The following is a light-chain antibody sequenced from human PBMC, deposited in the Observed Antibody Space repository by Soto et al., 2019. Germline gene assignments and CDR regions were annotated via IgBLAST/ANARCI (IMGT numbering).Light chain of an antibody. Sequence: AIQLTQSPSSLSASVGDRDTITCRASQGISSALAWYQQKPGKAPKLLIYDASSLESGVPSRFSGSGSGTDFTLTISSLQPEDFATYYCQQFNSYPHDFGQGTRLEIK. CDR3: QQFNSYPHD. V-gene: IGKV1-13*02. CDR1: QGISSA. J-gene: IGKJ5*01. CDR2: DAS.